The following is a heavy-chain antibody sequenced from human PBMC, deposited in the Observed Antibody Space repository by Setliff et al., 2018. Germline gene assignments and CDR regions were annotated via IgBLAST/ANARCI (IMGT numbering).Heavy chain of an antibody. Sequence: SGPTLVNPTQTLILTCSFSGFSLRSSGMAVGLIRQPPGKALEWLALIYWDDVKRYSPLLKNRLTITQDTSKNQVVLTLTNMDPVDTATYYCAHRGGYGADSLYYFDVWGQGTLVTVSS. CDR2: IYWDDVK. D-gene: IGHD3-10*01. V-gene: IGHV2-5*02. CDR3: AHRGGYGADSLYYFDV. CDR1: GFSLRSSGMA. J-gene: IGHJ4*02.